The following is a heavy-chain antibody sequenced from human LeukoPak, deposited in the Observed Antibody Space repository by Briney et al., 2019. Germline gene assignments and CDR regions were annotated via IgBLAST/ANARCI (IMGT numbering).Heavy chain of an antibody. CDR3: ARGSRRLADFHY. D-gene: IGHD1-26*01. V-gene: IGHV4-39*01. CDR1: GDSISSSDYY. Sequence: SETLSLTCTVSGDSISSSDYYWGWIRQPPGKGLGWIGTISYSGSTYYNPSLQSRVTISVDTSKNQFSLELSSVTAADTAVYYCARGSRRLADFHYWGQGTLVTVSS. J-gene: IGHJ4*02. CDR2: ISYSGST.